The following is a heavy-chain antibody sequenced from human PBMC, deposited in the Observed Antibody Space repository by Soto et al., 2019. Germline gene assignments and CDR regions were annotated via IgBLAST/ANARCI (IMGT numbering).Heavy chain of an antibody. Sequence: QLQLQESGSGLVKPSQTLSLTCAVSGVSISSDGYSWSWIRQPPGKGLEWIGFIYQSGSTYYNPSLKGRGTMSVDRSKNQFSLKLTSGTAADTAVYYCARAYYDFWTSYHYGMDVWGQGTTVTVSS. V-gene: IGHV4-30-2*01. CDR3: ARAYYDFWTSYHYGMDV. J-gene: IGHJ6*02. CDR2: IYQSGST. CDR1: GVSISSDGYS. D-gene: IGHD3-3*01.